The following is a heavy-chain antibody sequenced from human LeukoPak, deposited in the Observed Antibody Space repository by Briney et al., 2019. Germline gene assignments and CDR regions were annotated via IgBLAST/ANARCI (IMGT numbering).Heavy chain of an antibody. Sequence: ASVKVSCKASGGTFSSYAISWVRQAPGQGLEWMGGIIPIFGTANYAQKFQGRVTITADESTSTAYMELSSLRSEDTAVYYCARDRGFGERSDYYYYYMDVWGKGTTVTISS. V-gene: IGHV1-69*13. J-gene: IGHJ6*03. D-gene: IGHD3-10*01. CDR2: IIPIFGTA. CDR3: ARDRGFGERSDYYYYYMDV. CDR1: GGTFSSYA.